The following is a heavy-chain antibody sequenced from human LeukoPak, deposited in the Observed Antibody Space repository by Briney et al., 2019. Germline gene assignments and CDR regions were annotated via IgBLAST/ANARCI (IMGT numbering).Heavy chain of an antibody. CDR3: ARMVVGATPQLFDY. J-gene: IGHJ4*02. V-gene: IGHV4-59*01. D-gene: IGHD1-26*01. CDR2: IYYSGST. CDR1: GGSISSYY. Sequence: SETLSLTCTVSGGSISSYYWSWIRKPPGKGLEWIGYIYYSGSTNYNPSLKSRVTISVDTSKNQFSLKLSSVTAADTAVYYCARMVVGATPQLFDYWGQGTLVTVSS.